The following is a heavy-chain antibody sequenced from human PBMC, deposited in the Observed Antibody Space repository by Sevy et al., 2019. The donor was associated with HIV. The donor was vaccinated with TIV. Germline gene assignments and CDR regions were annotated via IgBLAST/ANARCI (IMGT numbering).Heavy chain of an antibody. D-gene: IGHD2-15*01. CDR1: GFTFSSYS. CDR2: ISSSSYI. Sequence: GGSLRLSCAASGFTFSSYSMNWVRQAPGKGLEWVSSISSSSYIYYADSVKGRFTISRDNAKNSLYLQMNSLRAEDTAVYYCARERGIVVVVAATHDAFDIWGQGTMVTVSS. CDR3: ARERGIVVVVAATHDAFDI. J-gene: IGHJ3*02. V-gene: IGHV3-21*01.